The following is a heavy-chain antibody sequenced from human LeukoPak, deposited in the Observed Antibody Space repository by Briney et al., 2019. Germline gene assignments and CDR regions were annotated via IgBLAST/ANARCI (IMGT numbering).Heavy chain of an antibody. CDR1: GITLSNYG. V-gene: IGHV3-23*01. J-gene: IGHJ4*02. Sequence: GGSLRLSCAVSGITLSNYGMSWVRQAPGKGLKWVAGISDRGSRTNYADSVKGRFTISTDHPKNTLYLQMNSLRAEDTAVYFCAKRGVVIRVILVGFHKEAYYFDSWGPGALVTVSS. D-gene: IGHD3-22*01. CDR2: ISDRGSRT. CDR3: AKRGVVIRVILVGFHKEAYYFDS.